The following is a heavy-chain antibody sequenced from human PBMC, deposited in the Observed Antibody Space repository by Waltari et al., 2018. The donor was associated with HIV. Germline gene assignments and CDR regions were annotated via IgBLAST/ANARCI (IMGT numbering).Heavy chain of an antibody. V-gene: IGHV4-30-4*01. CDR1: GGSFSSGYYY. D-gene: IGHD2-2*01. Sequence: QVQLQESGPGLVKPSQTPSLTCTVSGGSFSSGYYYWSWIRQPPGKGLEWIGYIYYSGSTYYNPSLKSRVTISVETSKNQFSLKLSSVSAADTAVYYCARAGSVFGTSPYGMDVWGQGTTVTVSS. CDR3: ARAGSVFGTSPYGMDV. CDR2: IYYSGST. J-gene: IGHJ6*02.